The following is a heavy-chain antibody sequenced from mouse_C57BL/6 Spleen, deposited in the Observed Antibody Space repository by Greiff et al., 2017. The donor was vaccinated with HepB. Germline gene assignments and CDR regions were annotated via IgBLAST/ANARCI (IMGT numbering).Heavy chain of an antibody. D-gene: IGHD2-5*01. CDR2: INPSSGCT. CDR3: ERGYSNYVMYARDY. V-gene: IGHV1-7*01. Sequence: VQLQQSGAELAKPGASVKLSCKASGYTFTSYWMHWVKQRPGQGLEWIGYINPSSGCTKYNQKFKDKATLTADKSSSTAYMQLSSLTYEDSAVYYCERGYSNYVMYARDYGGQGTSVTVSS. J-gene: IGHJ4*01. CDR1: GYTFTSYW.